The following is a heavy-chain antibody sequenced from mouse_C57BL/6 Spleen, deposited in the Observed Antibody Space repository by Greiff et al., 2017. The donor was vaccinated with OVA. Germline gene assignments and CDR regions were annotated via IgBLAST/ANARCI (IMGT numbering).Heavy chain of an antibody. CDR3: ASVFYDYDGFAY. CDR2: ISGGGGNT. V-gene: IGHV5-9*01. CDR1: GFTFSSYT. J-gene: IGHJ3*01. D-gene: IGHD2-4*01. Sequence: EVKVEESGGGLVKPGGSLKLSCAASGFTFSSYTMSWVRQTPEKRLEWVATISGGGGNTYYPDSVKGRFTISRDNAKNTLYLQMSSLRSEDTALYYCASVFYDYDGFAYWGQGTLVTVSA.